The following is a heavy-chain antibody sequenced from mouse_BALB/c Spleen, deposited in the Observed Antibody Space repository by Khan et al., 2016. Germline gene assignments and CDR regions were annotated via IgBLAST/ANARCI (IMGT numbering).Heavy chain of an antibody. D-gene: IGHD1-1*02. CDR1: GYTFTNYD. CDR3: ASSGGKGDFDY. V-gene: IGHV1-85*01. J-gene: IGHJ2*01. CDR2: IFPGDGSS. Sequence: QVQLKQSGAELVKPGTSVKLSCKASGYTFTNYDINWVRQRPEQGLEWIGWIFPGDGSSNYNEKFKGKATLTTDTSSSTAYMQLTRLTSEDSAVXFCASSGGKGDFDYWGQGTTLTVSS.